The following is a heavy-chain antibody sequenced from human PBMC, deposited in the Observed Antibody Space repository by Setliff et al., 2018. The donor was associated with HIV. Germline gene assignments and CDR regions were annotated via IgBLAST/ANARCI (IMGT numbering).Heavy chain of an antibody. D-gene: IGHD6-13*01. CDR2: IWTSGST. Sequence: PSETLSLTCTVSGGSISSFYWSWIRQPAGKGLEWIGRIWTSGSTNYNPSLKSRVTISVDTSKNQISLKLNSVTAADTATYYCARSNPGITAGLLAYWGPGTLVTVSS. CDR1: GGSISSFY. J-gene: IGHJ4*02. V-gene: IGHV4-4*07. CDR3: ARSNPGITAGLLAY.